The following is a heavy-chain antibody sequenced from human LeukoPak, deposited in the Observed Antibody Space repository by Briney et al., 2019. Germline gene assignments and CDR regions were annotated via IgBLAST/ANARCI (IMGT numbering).Heavy chain of an antibody. CDR1: GFTFSSYA. CDR2: INGSGDRT. V-gene: IGHV3-23*01. D-gene: IGHD1-14*01. Sequence: GGSLRLSWVASGFTFSSYAMNWVRQAPGKGLEWVSSINGSGDRTYYADSVKGRFTISRDNSKNTLYLQMNSLRAEDTAVYYCAKPARTDYADYWGQGTLVTVSS. CDR3: AKPARTDYADY. J-gene: IGHJ4*02.